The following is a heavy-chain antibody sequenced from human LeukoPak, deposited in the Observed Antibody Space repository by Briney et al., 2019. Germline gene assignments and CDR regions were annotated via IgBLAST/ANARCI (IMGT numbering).Heavy chain of an antibody. V-gene: IGHV1-18*01. J-gene: IGHJ4*02. CDR3: ARDQAATNTQVRFCLD. CDR2: ISAYNGNT. CDR1: GYTFTSYG. D-gene: IGHD3-9*01. Sequence: GASVEVSCKASGYTFTSYGISWVRQAPGQGLEWMGWISAYNGNTNYAQKLQGRVTMTTDTSTSTAYMELRGLRSDDTAVYYCARDQAATNTQVRFCLDWGQGTLVTVSS.